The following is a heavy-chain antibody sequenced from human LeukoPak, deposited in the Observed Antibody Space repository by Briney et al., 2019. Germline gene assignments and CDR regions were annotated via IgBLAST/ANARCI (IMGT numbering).Heavy chain of an antibody. D-gene: IGHD2/OR15-2a*01. CDR2: IKEDGSEI. CDR1: GFTFNTDW. CDR3: ARGVYYFDY. J-gene: IGHJ4*02. V-gene: IGHV3-7*03. Sequence: GGSLRLSCAASGFTFNTDWISWVRQAPGKGLEWVANIKEDGSEIYYVVSVKGRFTISRDNAKNSLYLQMNSLRAEDTAVYYCARGVYYFDYWGQGTLVTVSS.